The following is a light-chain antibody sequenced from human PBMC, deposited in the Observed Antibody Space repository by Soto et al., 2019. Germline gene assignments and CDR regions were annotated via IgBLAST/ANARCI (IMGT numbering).Light chain of an antibody. CDR1: SSDVGGYNY. CDR3: RSYTTSLTRV. CDR2: EVS. Sequence: QSALTQPASVSGSPGQSITISCTGTSSDVGGYNYVSWYQHHPGKAPKLMIYEVSNRPSGVSNRFSGSKSGNTASLTISGLQVVDEADYYCRSYTTSLTRVFGGGTKLTVL. J-gene: IGLJ3*02. V-gene: IGLV2-14*01.